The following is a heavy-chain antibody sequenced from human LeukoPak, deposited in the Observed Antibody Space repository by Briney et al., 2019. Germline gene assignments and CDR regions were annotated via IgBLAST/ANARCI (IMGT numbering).Heavy chain of an antibody. CDR1: GGSFSGYY. J-gene: IGHJ3*02. CDR3: ARVAGYSREFDI. D-gene: IGHD6-13*01. Sequence: SETLSLTCAVYGGSFSGYYWSWIRQPPGKGLEWIGSIYYSGSTYYNPSLRSRVTISVDTSKNQFSLKLSSVTAADTAVYYCARVAGYSREFDIWGQGTMVTVSS. V-gene: IGHV4-34*01. CDR2: IYYSGST.